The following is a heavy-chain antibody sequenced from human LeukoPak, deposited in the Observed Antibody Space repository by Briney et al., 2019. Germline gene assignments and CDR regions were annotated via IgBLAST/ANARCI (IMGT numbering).Heavy chain of an antibody. CDR1: VFTVSSNY. CDR2: IYSGGST. D-gene: IGHD3-22*01. J-gene: IGHJ3*02. V-gene: IGHV3-53*01. Sequence: PGGSLRLSCAASVFTVSSNYMNWVRQAPGKGLEWVSVIYSGGSTFYADSVEGRFTISRDNSNNTLYLQMNSLRAEDTAMYYCAREYYDNSGGEDAFDIWGPGTMVTVSS. CDR3: AREYYDNSGGEDAFDI.